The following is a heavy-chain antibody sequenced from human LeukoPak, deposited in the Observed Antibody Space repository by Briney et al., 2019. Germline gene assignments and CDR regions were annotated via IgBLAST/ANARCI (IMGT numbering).Heavy chain of an antibody. CDR3: ARDYTGELVFDS. CDR1: GDSIRSYW. Sequence: SETLSLTCTVSGDSIRSYWWSRIRQPAGKGLEWIGRMYISGSTNYNPSLRSRVTMSIDTSKKQFSLKLSSVTAADTAVYYCARDYTGELVFDSWGQGTLVTVSS. V-gene: IGHV4-4*07. D-gene: IGHD1-7*01. CDR2: MYISGST. J-gene: IGHJ4*02.